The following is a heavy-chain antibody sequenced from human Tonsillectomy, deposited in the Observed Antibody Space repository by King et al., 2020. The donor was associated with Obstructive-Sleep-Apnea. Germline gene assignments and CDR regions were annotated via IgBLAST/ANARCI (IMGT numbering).Heavy chain of an antibody. Sequence: VQLVESGGVVVQPGGSLRLSCAASGFTFDDYTMHWVRQAPGKGLEWVSRISWDGGSTYYAYSVKVRFTISRDNSRNSLSLQMNRLRTDDTALYYCTRDLYGDYNYWGQGTLVTVSS. V-gene: IGHV3-43*01. CDR3: TRDLYGDYNY. CDR1: GFTFDDYT. J-gene: IGHJ4*02. D-gene: IGHD4-17*01. CDR2: ISWDGGST.